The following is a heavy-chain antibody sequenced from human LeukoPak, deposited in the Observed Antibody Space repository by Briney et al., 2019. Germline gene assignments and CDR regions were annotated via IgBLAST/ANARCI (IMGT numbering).Heavy chain of an antibody. CDR1: GFTFSSYG. CDR3: SASLSHFPSAY. J-gene: IGHJ4*02. D-gene: IGHD2/OR15-2a*01. Sequence: GGSLRLSCAASGFTFSSYGMHWVRQAPGKGLEWVAVISYDGSSKYYADSVKGRFTISRDNSKNTLYLEMNSLRAEDTAVYYCSASLSHFPSAYWGQGTLVAVS. V-gene: IGHV3-30*03. CDR2: ISYDGSSK.